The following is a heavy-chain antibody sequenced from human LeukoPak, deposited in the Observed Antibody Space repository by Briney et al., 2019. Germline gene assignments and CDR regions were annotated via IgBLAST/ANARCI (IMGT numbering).Heavy chain of an antibody. CDR2: IKSKTDGETT. J-gene: IGHJ4*02. D-gene: IGHD3-22*01. V-gene: IGHV3-15*01. CDR1: GFTVSNAW. Sequence: GGSLRLSCAASGFTVSNAWMSWVRQAPGQGLEWVGRIKSKTDGETTDYAAPVKGRFTISRDDSKNTLYLQMNSLKTEDTAVYYSTTVYSDSDGFYFNYCDYWGQGTLVTVST. CDR3: TTVYSDSDGFYFNYCDY.